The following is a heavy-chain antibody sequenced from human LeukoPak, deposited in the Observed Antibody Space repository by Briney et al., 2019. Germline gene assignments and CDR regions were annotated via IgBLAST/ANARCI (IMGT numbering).Heavy chain of an antibody. V-gene: IGHV4-61*02. Sequence: SETLSLTCTVSGGSISSSSYYWSWIRQPAGKGLEWIGRIYTSGSTNYNPSLKSRVTMSVDTSKNQFSLKLSSVTAADTAVYYCARGGIAVAGFDIWGQGTMVTVSS. J-gene: IGHJ3*02. CDR3: ARGGIAVAGFDI. D-gene: IGHD6-19*01. CDR1: GGSISSSSYY. CDR2: IYTSGST.